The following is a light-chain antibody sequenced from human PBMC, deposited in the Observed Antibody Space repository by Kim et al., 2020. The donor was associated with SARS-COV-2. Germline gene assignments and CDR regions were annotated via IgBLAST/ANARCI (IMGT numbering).Light chain of an antibody. CDR2: ALS. CDR1: SSDVGSYSL. CDR3: CSYAGSNTFV. Sequence: GQSITIACTGTSSDVGSYSLVSWYQQHPGKAPKLMIYALSKRPSGVSDRFSGSKSGNTASLTISGLQAEDEADYYCCSYAGSNTFVFGTGTKVTVL. J-gene: IGLJ1*01. V-gene: IGLV2-23*02.